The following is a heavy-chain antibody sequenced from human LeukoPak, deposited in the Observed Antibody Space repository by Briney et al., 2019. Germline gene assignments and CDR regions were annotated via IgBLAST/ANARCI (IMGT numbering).Heavy chain of an antibody. CDR3: ARHEARFLDPRGGFDY. J-gene: IGHJ4*02. D-gene: IGHD3-3*01. CDR1: GGSFSGYY. Sequence: SETLSLTCAVYGGSFSGYYWSWIRQPPGKGLEWIGSIYYSGSTYYNPSLKSRVTISVDTSKNQFSLKLSSVTAADTAVYYCARHEARFLDPRGGFDYWGQGTLVTVSS. CDR2: IYYSGST. V-gene: IGHV4-39*01.